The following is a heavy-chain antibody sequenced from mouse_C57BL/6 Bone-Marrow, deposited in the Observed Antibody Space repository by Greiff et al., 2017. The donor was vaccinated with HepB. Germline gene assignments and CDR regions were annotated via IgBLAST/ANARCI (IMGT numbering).Heavy chain of an antibody. CDR1: GYSITSGYY. D-gene: IGHD3-3*01. V-gene: IGHV3-6*01. Sequence: EVKLVESGPGLVKPSQSLSLTCSVTGYSITSGYYWNWIRQFPGNKLEWMGYISYDGSNNYNPSLKNRISITRDPSKNQFFLKLNSVTTEDTATYYCARVKGHWYFDVWGTGTTVTVSS. J-gene: IGHJ1*03. CDR3: ARVKGHWYFDV. CDR2: ISYDGSN.